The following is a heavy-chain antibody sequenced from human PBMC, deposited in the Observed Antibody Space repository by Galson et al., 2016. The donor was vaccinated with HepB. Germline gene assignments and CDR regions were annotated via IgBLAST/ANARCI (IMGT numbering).Heavy chain of an antibody. J-gene: IGHJ6*02. V-gene: IGHV3-21*01. CDR1: GFTFSDYD. CDR3: ARDRFVQAPIRPGRYGMDV. Sequence: SLRLSCAASGFTFSDYDMTWVRQAPGKGLEWVSSIGTGSAYIHYADSVKGRFTMSRDNPKKSLYLQMSSLRAEDTAVYYCARDRFVQAPIRPGRYGMDVWGPGTTVTVSS. D-gene: IGHD1-1*01. CDR2: IGTGSAYI.